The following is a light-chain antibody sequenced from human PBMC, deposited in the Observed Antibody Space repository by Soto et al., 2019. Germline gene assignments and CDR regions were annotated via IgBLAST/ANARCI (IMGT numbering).Light chain of an antibody. J-gene: IGLJ2*01. CDR3: QAWDSSTYVV. CDR1: KLGDKY. Sequence: SYELTQPPSVSVSPEQTASIXCSGDKLGDKYVCWYQQKPGQSPVLVIYQDVKRPSGIPERFSGSNSGNTATLTISGTQAMDEADYYCQAWDSSTYVVFGGGTKLTVL. CDR2: QDV. V-gene: IGLV3-1*01.